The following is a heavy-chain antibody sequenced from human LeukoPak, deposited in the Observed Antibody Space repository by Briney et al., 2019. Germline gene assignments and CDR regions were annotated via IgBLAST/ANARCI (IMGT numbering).Heavy chain of an antibody. CDR1: GGSFSGYY. J-gene: IGHJ5*02. CDR2: INHSGST. CDR3: ARAHLVLLWFGGRENWFDP. V-gene: IGHV4-34*01. Sequence: SETLSLTCAVYGGSFSGYYWSWIRQPPGKGLEWIGEINHSGSTNYNPSLKSRVTISVDTSKNQFSLKLSSVTAADTAVYYCARAHLVLLWFGGRENWFDPWGQGTLVTVSP. D-gene: IGHD3-10*01.